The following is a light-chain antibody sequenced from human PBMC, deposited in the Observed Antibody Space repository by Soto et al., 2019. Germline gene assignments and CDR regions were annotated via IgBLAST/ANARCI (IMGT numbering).Light chain of an antibody. J-gene: IGKJ1*01. CDR2: GAS. Sequence: EFSLSLSTLPLYPRERATLSCRASQSVSNNYLAWYQQKPGQAPRLLIYGASNRATGIPDRFSGSGSGTDFTLTISRLEPEDFAVYYCQQYGSSGTSGQGTKVDIK. CDR1: QSVSNNY. V-gene: IGKV3-20*01. CDR3: QQYGSSGT.